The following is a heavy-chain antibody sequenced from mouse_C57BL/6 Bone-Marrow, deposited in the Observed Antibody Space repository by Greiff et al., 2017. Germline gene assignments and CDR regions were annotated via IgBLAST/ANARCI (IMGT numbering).Heavy chain of an antibody. V-gene: IGHV2-6*01. CDR1: GFSLTSYG. J-gene: IGHJ4*01. CDR2: IWGVGST. CDR3: ARDSYYYAMDY. Sequence: VQRVESGPGLVAPSQSLSITCTVSGFSLTSYGVDWVRQSPGKGLEWLGVIWGVGSTNYNSALKSRLSISKDNSKSQVLLKMNSLQTDDTAMYYCARDSYYYAMDYWGQGTSVTVSS.